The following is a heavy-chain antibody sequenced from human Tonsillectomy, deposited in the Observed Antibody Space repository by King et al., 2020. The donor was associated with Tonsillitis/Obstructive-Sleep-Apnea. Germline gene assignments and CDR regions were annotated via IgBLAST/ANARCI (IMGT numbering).Heavy chain of an antibody. CDR1: GGSISSYY. J-gene: IGHJ5*02. D-gene: IGHD3-22*01. CDR2: LYYSGST. Sequence: QLQESGPGLVKPSETLSLTCTVSGGSISSYYWSWIRQHPGKGLEWIGYLYYSGSTNYNPPLKSRVTISVDTSKNQFSLKLSSVTAADTAGYYCARDRVSYDRRGFDPWGQGTLVTVSS. V-gene: IGHV4-59*01. CDR3: ARDRVSYDRRGFDP.